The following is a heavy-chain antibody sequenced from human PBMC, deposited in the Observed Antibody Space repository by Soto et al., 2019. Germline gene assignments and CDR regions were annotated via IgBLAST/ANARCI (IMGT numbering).Heavy chain of an antibody. CDR2: ISAYNGNT. J-gene: IGHJ6*02. Sequence: ASVKVSCKASGYTFTSYGMSWVRQAPGQGLEWMGWISAYNGNTNYAQKLQGWVTMARDTSISTAYMELSRLRSDDTAVYYCAREYSNYQRVDYYYYYGMDVWGQGTTVTVSS. CDR3: AREYSNYQRVDYYYYYGMDV. V-gene: IGHV1-18*01. D-gene: IGHD4-4*01. CDR1: GYTFTSYG.